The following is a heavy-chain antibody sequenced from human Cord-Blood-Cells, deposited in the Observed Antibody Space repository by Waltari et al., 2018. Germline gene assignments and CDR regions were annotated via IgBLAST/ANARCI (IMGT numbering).Heavy chain of an antibody. J-gene: IGHJ3*02. CDR2: MNPNSGNT. CDR1: GYTFTSNY. V-gene: IGHV1-8*03. Sequence: QVQLVQSGAEVKKPGASVKVSCKASGYTFTSNYINWVRQATAQGLEWMGWMNPNSGNTGYAQKFQGRVTITRNTSISTAYMELSSLRSEDTAVYYCARRYRRASIAARPAAFDIWGQGTMVTVSS. CDR3: ARRYRRASIAARPAAFDI. D-gene: IGHD6-6*01.